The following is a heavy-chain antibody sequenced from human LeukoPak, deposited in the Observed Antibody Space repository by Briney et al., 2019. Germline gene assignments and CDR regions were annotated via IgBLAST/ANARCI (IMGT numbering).Heavy chain of an antibody. CDR1: GYTFTSYG. CDR3: ARDLPSQYYYDSSGYYDFGY. CDR2: ISAYNGNT. J-gene: IGHJ4*02. V-gene: IGHV1-18*01. Sequence: ASVKVSCKASGYTFTSYGISWVRQAPGQGLEWMGWISAYNGNTNYAQKLQGRVTMTTDTSTSTAYMELSSLRSEDTAVYYCARDLPSQYYYDSSGYYDFGYWGQGTLVTVSS. D-gene: IGHD3-22*01.